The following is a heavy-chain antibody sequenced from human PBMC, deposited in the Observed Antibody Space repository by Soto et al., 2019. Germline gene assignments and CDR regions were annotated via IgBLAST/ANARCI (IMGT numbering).Heavy chain of an antibody. J-gene: IGHJ4*02. D-gene: IGHD2-15*01. V-gene: IGHV4-31*03. Sequence: QVQLQESGPELVKPSQTLSLTCTVSGGSISSNGHYWTWIRQHPGKGLEWIAYIYYTGNTYYNPSLKSRLSISLDTSKNQFSLNLRSVTAADTAVYYCAREQWGYDSWGQGTLVTVSS. CDR3: AREQWGYDS. CDR1: GGSISSNGHY. CDR2: IYYTGNT.